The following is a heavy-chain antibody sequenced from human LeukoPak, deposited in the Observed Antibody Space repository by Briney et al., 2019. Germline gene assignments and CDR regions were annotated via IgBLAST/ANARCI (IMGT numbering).Heavy chain of an antibody. V-gene: IGHV3-30-3*01. D-gene: IGHD5-18*01. CDR1: GFTFSSNA. Sequence: GRSLRLSCAASGFTFSSNAMHWVRQAPGKGLEWVALISSDGNSKYSADSVKGRFTISGDNSRNTLYLQMNSLRAEDTAVYYCARDPKGGYSYGWGAFDIWGQGTMVTVSS. CDR2: ISSDGNSK. CDR3: ARDPKGGYSYGWGAFDI. J-gene: IGHJ3*02.